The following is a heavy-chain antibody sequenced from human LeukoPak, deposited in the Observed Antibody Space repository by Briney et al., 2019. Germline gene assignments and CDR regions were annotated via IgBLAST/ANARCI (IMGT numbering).Heavy chain of an antibody. D-gene: IGHD5-24*01. CDR3: ARGEMATTSFDY. CDR1: GYTFTSYD. J-gene: IGHJ4*02. CDR2: MNPNSGNT. Sequence: ASVKVSCKASGYTFTSYDINWERQATGQGLEWMGWMNPNSGNTGYAQKFQGRVTMTRNTSISTAYMELSSLRSEDTAVYYCARGEMATTSFDYWGQGTLVTVSS. V-gene: IGHV1-8*01.